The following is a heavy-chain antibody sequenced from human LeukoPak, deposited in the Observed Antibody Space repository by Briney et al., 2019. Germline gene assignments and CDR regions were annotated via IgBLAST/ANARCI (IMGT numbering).Heavy chain of an antibody. CDR3: ARHAKGYFYYYMDV. CDR1: GGSISSSSYY. J-gene: IGHJ6*03. CDR2: IYYSGSI. V-gene: IGHV4-39*01. Sequence: SSETLSLTCTVSGGSISSSSYYWGWIRQPPGKGLEWIGNIYYSGSIYYNPSLKSRVSISVDTSKNQLSLKLNSVTAADTAVYYCARHAKGYFYYYMDVWGKGTTVTVSS.